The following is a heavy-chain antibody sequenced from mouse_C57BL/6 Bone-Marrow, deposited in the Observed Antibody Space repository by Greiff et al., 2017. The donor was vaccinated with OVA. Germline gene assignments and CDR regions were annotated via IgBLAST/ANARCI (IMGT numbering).Heavy chain of an antibody. J-gene: IGHJ3*01. CDR2: ISSCRSTI. CDR1: GFTFSDYG. CDR3: ARWDYRLFAY. Sequence: DVMLVASGGCLVKPGGSLKLSCAASGFTFSDYGMHWVRQAPETVLAWVSYISSCRSTIPSAATVTGRFTISRDNAKHTLFLQMTSLRSEDTAMYYCARWDYRLFAYWGQGTLVTVSA. V-gene: IGHV5-17*01. D-gene: IGHD2-4*01.